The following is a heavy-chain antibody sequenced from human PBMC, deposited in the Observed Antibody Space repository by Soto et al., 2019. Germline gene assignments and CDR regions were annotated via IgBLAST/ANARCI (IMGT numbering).Heavy chain of an antibody. CDR1: GFTFSSYA. D-gene: IGHD1-26*01. J-gene: IGHJ4*02. Sequence: VGSLRLSCAASGFTFSSYAMHWVRQAPGKGLEWVAVISDDGSNKYYADSVKGRFTISRDNSKKTLYLQMNSLRAEDTAVYYCARDPRARVGATTVADYWGQGTLVAASS. CDR2: ISDDGSNK. V-gene: IGHV3-30-3*01. CDR3: ARDPRARVGATTVADY.